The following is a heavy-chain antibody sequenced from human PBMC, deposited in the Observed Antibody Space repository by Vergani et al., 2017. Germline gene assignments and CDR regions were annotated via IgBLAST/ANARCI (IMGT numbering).Heavy chain of an antibody. CDR3: ARGGSRDAFDI. Sequence: QVQQVESGGGVVQPGRSLRLSCAASGFTFSSYAMHWVRQAPGKGLEWVAVISYDGSNKYYADSVKGRFTISRDNSKNTLYLQMNSLRAEDTAVYYCARGGSRDAFDIWGQGTMVTVSS. CDR2: ISYDGSNK. J-gene: IGHJ3*02. D-gene: IGHD6-13*01. V-gene: IGHV3-30-3*01. CDR1: GFTFSSYA.